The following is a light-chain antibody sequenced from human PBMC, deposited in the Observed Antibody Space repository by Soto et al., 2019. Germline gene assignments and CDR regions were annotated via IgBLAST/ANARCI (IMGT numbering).Light chain of an antibody. Sequence: QSALTQPASVSGSPGQSITISCTGTSSDVGTYNLVSWYQQHPGKAPKLLISEDNKRPSGISNRFSGSKSGNTASLSISGPQAEDEADYYCCSYATINTFVFGTGTKVTVL. V-gene: IGLV2-23*02. CDR2: EDN. J-gene: IGLJ1*01. CDR3: CSYATINTFV. CDR1: SSDVGTYNL.